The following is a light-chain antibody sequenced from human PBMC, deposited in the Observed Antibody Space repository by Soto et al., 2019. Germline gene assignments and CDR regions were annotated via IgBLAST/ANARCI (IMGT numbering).Light chain of an antibody. J-gene: IGKJ4*01. V-gene: IGKV1-27*01. CDR1: EDIAHY. CDR3: QKYDRAPLI. Sequence: DIQMTQSPSSLSASLGDKVTLTCRASEDIAHYLAWYQQKPGKAPRVLLDHTSILQSGVPSRFSGSGNGTDFNVTTTSLQPEDVETYLCQKYDRAPLIFGGGTKVEI. CDR2: HTS.